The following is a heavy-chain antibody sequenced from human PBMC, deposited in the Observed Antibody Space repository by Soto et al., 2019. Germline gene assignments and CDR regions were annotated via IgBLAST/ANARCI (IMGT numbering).Heavy chain of an antibody. Sequence: SETLSLTCTVSGGSISNYYWSWIRQSPGKGLEWIGYIYHSGSTNYNPSLKSRVTISLDTSKNQFSLKLTSVTAADTAVYYCARDKITGLFDYWGQGTLVTVSS. D-gene: IGHD2-8*02. CDR2: IYHSGST. J-gene: IGHJ4*02. CDR1: GGSISNYY. V-gene: IGHV4-59*12. CDR3: ARDKITGLFDY.